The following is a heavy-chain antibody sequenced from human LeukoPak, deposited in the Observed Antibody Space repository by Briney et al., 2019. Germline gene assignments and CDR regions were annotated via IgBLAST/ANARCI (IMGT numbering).Heavy chain of an antibody. J-gene: IGHJ4*02. CDR3: ACDRQWMVRGENY. D-gene: IGHD6-19*01. CDR2: ISSSSSYI. Sequence: VGSLRLSCAPSGFTFSSYSMDWVCQAPGKGLEWVSSISSSSSYIYYADSVTGRFTISRDNAKSSLYLQMNRLRAEDTAVYYCACDRQWMVRGENYWGQGTLVTVSS. V-gene: IGHV3-21*01. CDR1: GFTFSSYS.